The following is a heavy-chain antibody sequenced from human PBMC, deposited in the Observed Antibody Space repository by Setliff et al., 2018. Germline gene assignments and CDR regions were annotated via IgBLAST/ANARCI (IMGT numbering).Heavy chain of an antibody. Sequence: GASVKVSCKAFGYTFAKYGTSWVRQAPGQGLEWMGWISTYNGDTNYVQKLQGRVTMTTDTSTSTAYMELRSLRSDDTAVYYCARGQGPRTVVAIPFDHWGQGTLVTVSS. V-gene: IGHV1-18*01. CDR1: GYTFAKYG. CDR3: ARGQGPRTVVAIPFDH. CDR2: ISTYNGDT. J-gene: IGHJ4*02. D-gene: IGHD3-22*01.